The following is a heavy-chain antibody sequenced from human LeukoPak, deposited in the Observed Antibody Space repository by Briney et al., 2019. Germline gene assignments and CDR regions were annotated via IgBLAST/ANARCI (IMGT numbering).Heavy chain of an antibody. D-gene: IGHD3-10*01. CDR3: ARDGDYYGSGSYYNEVYYFDY. Sequence: PGGSLRLSCAASGFTFSDYYMSWIRQAPGKGLEWVSYISSSGSTIYYADSVKGRFTISRDNAQNSLYLQMNSLRAEDTAVYYCARDGDYYGSGSYYNEVYYFDYWGQGTLVTVSS. CDR2: ISSSGSTI. J-gene: IGHJ4*02. V-gene: IGHV3-11*04. CDR1: GFTFSDYY.